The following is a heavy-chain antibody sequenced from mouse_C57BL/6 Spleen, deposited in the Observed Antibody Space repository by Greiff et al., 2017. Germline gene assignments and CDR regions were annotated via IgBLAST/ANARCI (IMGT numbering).Heavy chain of an antibody. V-gene: IGHV8-8*01. CDR1: GFSLSTFGMG. Sequence: QVTLKVSGPGILQPSQTLSLTCSFSGFSLSTFGMGVGWIRQPSGKGLEWLAHIWWDDDKYYNPALKSRLTISKDTSKNQVFRKIANVDTADTATYYCARIVYGSSVPDYAMDYWGQGTSVTVSS. CDR3: ARIVYGSSVPDYAMDY. CDR2: IWWDDDK. D-gene: IGHD1-1*01. J-gene: IGHJ4*01.